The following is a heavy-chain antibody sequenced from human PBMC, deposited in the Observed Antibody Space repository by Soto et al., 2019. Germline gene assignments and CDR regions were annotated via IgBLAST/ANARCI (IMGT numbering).Heavy chain of an antibody. CDR1: GGSFSGYY. D-gene: IGHD3-22*01. V-gene: IGHV4-34*01. CDR3: ARYYYDSSGLGGFDP. CDR2: INHSGST. Sequence: SETLSLTCAVYGGSFSGYYWSWIRQPPRKGLEWIGEINHSGSTNYNPSLKSRVTISVDTSKNQFSLKLSSVTAADTAVYYCARYYYDSSGLGGFDPWGQGTLVTVSS. J-gene: IGHJ5*02.